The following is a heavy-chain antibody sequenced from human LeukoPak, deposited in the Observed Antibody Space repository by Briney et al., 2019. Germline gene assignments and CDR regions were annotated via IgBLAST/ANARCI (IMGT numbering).Heavy chain of an antibody. V-gene: IGHV1-24*01. CDR2: FDPEDGET. CDR3: ATSYSSGWPVYNWFDP. Sequence: ASVKVSCKVSGYTLTELSMHRVRQAPGKGLEWMGGFDPEDGETIYAQKFQGRVTMTEDTSTDTAYMELSSLRSEDTAVYYCATSYSSGWPVYNWFDPWGQGTLVTVSS. J-gene: IGHJ5*02. CDR1: GYTLTELS. D-gene: IGHD6-19*01.